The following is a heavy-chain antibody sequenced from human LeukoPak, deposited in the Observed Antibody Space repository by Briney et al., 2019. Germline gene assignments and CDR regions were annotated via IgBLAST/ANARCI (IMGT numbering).Heavy chain of an antibody. CDR2: ISYDGSNK. J-gene: IGHJ4*02. Sequence: QPGGSLRLSCAASGFIFSSYGMHWVRQAPGKGLEWVAVISYDGSNKYYADSVKGRFTISRDNSKNTLYLQMNSLRAEDTAVYYCAKDWSIAAASTQPLFDYWGQGTLVTVSS. CDR3: AKDWSIAAASTQPLFDY. CDR1: GFIFSSYG. V-gene: IGHV3-30*18. D-gene: IGHD6-13*01.